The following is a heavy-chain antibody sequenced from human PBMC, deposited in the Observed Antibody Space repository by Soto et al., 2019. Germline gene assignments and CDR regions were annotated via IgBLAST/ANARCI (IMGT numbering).Heavy chain of an antibody. D-gene: IGHD2-2*01. CDR2: INAGNGNT. V-gene: IGHV1-3*01. J-gene: IGHJ3*02. CDR3: TRSGGSTSCYEYQYDI. Sequence: TTSENSLPNDAMYWVSRSTGQCLGWMGWINAGNGNTKYSQKIQGRVTISRDTSASTAYMELSSLRSEDTAVYYGTRSGGSTSCYEYQYDIWGQGTRVCVS. CDR1: ENSLPNDA.